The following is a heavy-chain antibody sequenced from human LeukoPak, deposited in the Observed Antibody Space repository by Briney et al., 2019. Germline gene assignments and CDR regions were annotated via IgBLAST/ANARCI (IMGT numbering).Heavy chain of an antibody. D-gene: IGHD3-10*01. CDR3: ARGLKMVRGVDY. Sequence: GGSLRLSCAASGFTFSSYSMNWVRQAPRRGLEWGLSIRSSSSYIYYADSVKGRFTLSKDNANNSLYLQMNSLRAEDTAVYYCARGLKMVRGVDYWGQGTLVTVSS. CDR1: GFTFSSYS. CDR2: IRSSSSYI. J-gene: IGHJ4*02. V-gene: IGHV3-21*01.